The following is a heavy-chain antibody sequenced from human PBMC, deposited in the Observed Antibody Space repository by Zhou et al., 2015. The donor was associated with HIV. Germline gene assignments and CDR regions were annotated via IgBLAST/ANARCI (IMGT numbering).Heavy chain of an antibody. Sequence: QVQLVQSGAEVRKPGASVKVSCKASGGTFSSYAISWVRQAPGQGLEWMGGIIPSFGTANYAQRFQGKVTITADESTSTAYMELSSLRSGDTAVYYCARGHSRSPPPTYGLDVWGQGTTVTVSS. J-gene: IGHJ6*02. CDR3: ARGHSRSPPPTYGLDV. CDR2: IIPSFGTA. D-gene: IGHD6-6*01. V-gene: IGHV1-69*01. CDR1: GGTFSSYA.